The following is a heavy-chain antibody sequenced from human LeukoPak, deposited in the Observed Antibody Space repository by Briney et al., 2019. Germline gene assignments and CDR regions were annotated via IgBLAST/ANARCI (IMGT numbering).Heavy chain of an antibody. V-gene: IGHV4-4*07. Sequence: SVTLSLTCTVSGGSISSYYWSWIRQPPGKGLEWIGRIYTSGSTNYNPSLKSRVTMSVDTSKNQFSLKLSSVTAADTAVYYCASQNDDSHFDYWGQGTLVTVSS. J-gene: IGHJ4*02. D-gene: IGHD1-1*01. CDR3: ASQNDDSHFDY. CDR2: IYTSGST. CDR1: GGSISSYY.